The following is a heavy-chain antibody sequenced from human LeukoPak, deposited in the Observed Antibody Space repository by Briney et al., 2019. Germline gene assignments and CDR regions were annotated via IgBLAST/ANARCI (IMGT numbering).Heavy chain of an antibody. CDR3: ARAPKHPYYDFWSGYFDY. Sequence: PSETLSLTCTVSGYSISSGYYWGWIRQPPGKGLEWIGSIYHSGSTYYNPSLKSRVTISVDTSKNQFSLKLSSVTAADTAVYYCARAPKHPYYDFWSGYFDYWGQGTLVTVSS. CDR1: GYSISSGYY. D-gene: IGHD3-3*01. CDR2: IYHSGST. J-gene: IGHJ4*02. V-gene: IGHV4-38-2*02.